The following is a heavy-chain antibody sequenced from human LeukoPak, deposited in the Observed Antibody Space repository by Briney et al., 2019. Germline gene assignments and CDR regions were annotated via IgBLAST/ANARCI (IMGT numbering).Heavy chain of an antibody. CDR3: ARDWGVDS. CDR1: GLTFSSHG. V-gene: IGHV3-33*01. Sequence: PGRSLRLSCAASGLTFSSHGIHWVRQAPGRGLEWVAVIWYDGTNKYYEDSVKGRFSISRDDSKNTVYLQMNSLRAEDTAVYYCARDWGVDSWGQGTLVTVSS. CDR2: IWYDGTNK. J-gene: IGHJ4*02. D-gene: IGHD3-10*01.